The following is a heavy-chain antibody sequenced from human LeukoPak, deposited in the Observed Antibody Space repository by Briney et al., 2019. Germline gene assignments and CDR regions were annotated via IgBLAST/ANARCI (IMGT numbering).Heavy chain of an antibody. Sequence: PGGSLRLSCAASGFTFSSYSMNWVRQAPGKGLEWVSSISSSSSYIYYADSVKGRFTISRDNAKNSLYLQMNSLRAEDTAVYYCARDLGGYDFWSGYYTAYWGQGTLVTVSS. CDR2: ISSSSSYI. CDR3: ARDLGGYDFWSGYYTAY. V-gene: IGHV3-21*01. D-gene: IGHD3-3*01. J-gene: IGHJ4*02. CDR1: GFTFSSYS.